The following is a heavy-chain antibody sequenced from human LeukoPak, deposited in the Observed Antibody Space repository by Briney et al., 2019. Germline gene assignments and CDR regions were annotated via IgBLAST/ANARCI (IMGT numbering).Heavy chain of an antibody. CDR2: IYYRGST. Sequence: SETLSLTCIVSGGSISRYSWNWIRQSPGKGLEWIRYIYYRGSTNYNPSLKSRVTISVDTSKNQFSLKLSSVTAADTAVYYCARAGRYYYGSGSSFHDYWGQGTLVTVSS. D-gene: IGHD3-10*01. J-gene: IGHJ4*02. CDR1: GGSISRYS. V-gene: IGHV4-59*01. CDR3: ARAGRYYYGSGSSFHDY.